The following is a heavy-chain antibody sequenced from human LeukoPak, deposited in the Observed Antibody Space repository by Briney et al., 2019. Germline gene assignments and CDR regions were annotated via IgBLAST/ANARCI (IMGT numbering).Heavy chain of an antibody. J-gene: IGHJ2*01. CDR3: ARMIAPDIVVSGYFDL. Sequence: SETLSLTCTVSSGSIISYYWSWIRQPPGKGLEWIGYIYYSGSTNYNPSLKSRVTISVDTSKNQFSLKLSSVTAADTAVYYCARMIAPDIVVSGYFDLWGRGTLVTVSS. D-gene: IGHD2-15*01. CDR2: IYYSGST. V-gene: IGHV4-59*01. CDR1: SGSIISYY.